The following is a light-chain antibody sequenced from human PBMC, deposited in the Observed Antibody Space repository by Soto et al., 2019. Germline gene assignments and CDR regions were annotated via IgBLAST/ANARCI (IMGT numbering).Light chain of an antibody. J-gene: IGKJ4*01. CDR3: QQYDSSPLT. Sequence: EIVLTQSPGTLSLTQGERATLSCRASQSVSSSFLAWYQQKPGQAPRLLIYAASGRATGVPDRFSGSGSGTDFTLSISRLEPEDFAVYYCQQYDSSPLTFGGGTKVDI. CDR2: AAS. CDR1: QSVSSSF. V-gene: IGKV3-20*01.